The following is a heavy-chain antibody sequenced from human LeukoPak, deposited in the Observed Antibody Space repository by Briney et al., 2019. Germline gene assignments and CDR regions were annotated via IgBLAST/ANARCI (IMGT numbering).Heavy chain of an antibody. CDR1: GFTFDDYA. J-gene: IGHJ4*02. V-gene: IGHV3-9*01. CDR2: ISWKRGSI. Sequence: GGSLRLSCALSGFTFDDYAMHCVRQAPGGGLEWVSGISWKRGSIGYADSVKRRLTIYRDNAKNSLYLQMNSLRAEDTALYYCAKDIGPAATYFDYWGQGTLVTVSS. D-gene: IGHD2-2*01. CDR3: AKDIGPAATYFDY.